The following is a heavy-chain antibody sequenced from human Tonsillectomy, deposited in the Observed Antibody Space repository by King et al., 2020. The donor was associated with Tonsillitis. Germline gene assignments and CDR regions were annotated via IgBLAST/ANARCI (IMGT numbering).Heavy chain of an antibody. CDR2: INNNGSEM. Sequence: QLVQSGGGLVQPGGSMRLACAASAFTFIDFCMSWVRMAPGKGPEWVANINNNGSEMSNVDSVKGRFTISIDNTKNSLFLQMNSLRVEDTAVYFCARGHYGDYDWGQGTLVTVSS. D-gene: IGHD4-17*01. CDR1: AFTFIDFC. CDR3: ARGHYGDYD. J-gene: IGHJ4*02. V-gene: IGHV3-7*01.